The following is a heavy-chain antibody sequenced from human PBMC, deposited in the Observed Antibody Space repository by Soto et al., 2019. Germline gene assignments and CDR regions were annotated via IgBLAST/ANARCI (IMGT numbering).Heavy chain of an antibody. CDR2: IYSGGST. V-gene: IGHV3-53*01. D-gene: IGHD3-3*01. CDR1: GFTFSSCA. Sequence: GGSLRLSCAASGFTFSSCAMSWVRQAPGKGLEWVSVIYSGGSTYYADSVKGRFTISRDNSKNTLYLQMNSLRAEDTAVYYCASVHYDFWSGYLDYWGQGTLVTVSS. J-gene: IGHJ4*02. CDR3: ASVHYDFWSGYLDY.